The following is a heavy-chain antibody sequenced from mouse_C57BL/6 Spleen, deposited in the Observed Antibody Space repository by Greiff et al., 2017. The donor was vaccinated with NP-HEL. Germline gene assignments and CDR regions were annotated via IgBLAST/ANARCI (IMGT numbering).Heavy chain of an antibody. CDR1: GYTFTDYY. V-gene: IGHV1-26*01. J-gene: IGHJ2*01. CDR2: INPNNGGT. CDR3: ARGDYGNYFDY. Sequence: EVKLQQSGPELVKPGASVKISCKASGYTFTDYYMNWVKQSHGKSLEWIGDINPNNGGTSYNQKFKGKATLTVDKSSSTAYMELRSLTSEDSAVYYCARGDYGNYFDYWGQGTTLTVSS. D-gene: IGHD2-1*01.